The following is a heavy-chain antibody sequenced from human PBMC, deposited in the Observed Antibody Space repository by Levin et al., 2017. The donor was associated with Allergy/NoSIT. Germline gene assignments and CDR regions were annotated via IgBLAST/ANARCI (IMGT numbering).Heavy chain of an antibody. D-gene: IGHD5-12*01. CDR2: ISSSSSTI. J-gene: IGHJ6*02. CDR3: ARDLPRPLIVAKVFNYYYYGMDV. CDR1: GFTFSSYS. V-gene: IGHV3-48*02. Sequence: GGSLRLSCAASGFTFSSYSMNWVRKAPGKGLEWVSYISSSSSTIYYADSVKGRFTISRDNAKNSLYLQMNSLRDEDTAVYYCARDLPRPLIVAKVFNYYYYGMDVWGQGTTVTVSS.